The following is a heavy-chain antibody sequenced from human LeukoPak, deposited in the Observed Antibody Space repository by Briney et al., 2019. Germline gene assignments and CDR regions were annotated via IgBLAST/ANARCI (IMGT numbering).Heavy chain of an antibody. V-gene: IGHV4-39*07. CDR2: IYYSGST. D-gene: IGHD6-13*01. Sequence: IYYSGSTYYNPSLKSRVTISVDTSKNQFSLKLSSVTAADTAVYYCAVWAAAGTHRFDYWGQGTLVTVSS. J-gene: IGHJ4*02. CDR3: AVWAAAGTHRFDY.